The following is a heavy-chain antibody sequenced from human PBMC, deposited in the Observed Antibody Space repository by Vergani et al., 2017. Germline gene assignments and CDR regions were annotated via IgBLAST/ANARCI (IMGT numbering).Heavy chain of an antibody. D-gene: IGHD3-22*01. CDR3: ARGLYDSSGYYPPSS. CDR1: GGSFNSGSYY. J-gene: IGHJ5*02. Sequence: QVQLQESGPGLVKPSQTLSLTCTVSGGSFNSGSYYWSWIRQPAGKGLEWIGRIYASGSTHYSPSLNSRVFMSMDRSKNQISLRLTSVTAPDTAVYFCARGLYDSSGYYPPSSWGQGTLVTVSS. CDR2: IYASGST. V-gene: IGHV4-61*02.